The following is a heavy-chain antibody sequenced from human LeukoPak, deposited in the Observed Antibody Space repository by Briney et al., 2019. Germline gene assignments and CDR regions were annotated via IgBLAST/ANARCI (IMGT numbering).Heavy chain of an antibody. D-gene: IGHD6-19*01. V-gene: IGHV3-23*01. CDR3: AKVTSGWYGGLDY. J-gene: IGHJ4*02. CDR2: ISGNGGST. CDR1: GFTFSSYA. Sequence: GGSLRLSCAASGFTFSSYAMSWVRQAPGKGLEWVSAISGNGGSTYYADSVKGRFTISRDNSKNTLYLQMNSLRAEDTAVYYCAKVTSGWYGGLDYWGQGTLVTVSS.